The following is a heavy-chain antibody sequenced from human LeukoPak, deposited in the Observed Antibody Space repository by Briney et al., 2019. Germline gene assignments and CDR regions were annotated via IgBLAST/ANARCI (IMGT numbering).Heavy chain of an antibody. V-gene: IGHV1-2*02. D-gene: IGHD3-22*01. J-gene: IGHJ4*02. Sequence: ASVTVSCKASGYTFSGYYIHWVRQAPGQGLEWMGWISPNSGGTNFAQKFQGRVTMTRDTSISTAYMELSGLRSDDTAVYYCARDRSSGYYTHDYWGQGSLVTVSS. CDR2: ISPNSGGT. CDR1: GYTFSGYY. CDR3: ARDRSSGYYTHDY.